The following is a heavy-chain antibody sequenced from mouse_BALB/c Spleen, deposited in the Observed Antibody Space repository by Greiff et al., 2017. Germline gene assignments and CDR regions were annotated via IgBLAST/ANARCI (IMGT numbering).Heavy chain of an antibody. CDR3: AREEGQLGFPFAY. CDR2: ISYSGST. CDR1: GYSITSDYA. D-gene: IGHD3-2*01. J-gene: IGHJ3*01. V-gene: IGHV3-2*02. Sequence: EVQLQESGPGLVKPSQSLSLTCTVTGYSITSDYAWNWIRQFPGNKLEWMGYISYSGSTSYNPSLKSRISITRDTSKNQFFLQLNSVTTEDTATYYCAREEGQLGFPFAYWGQGTLVTVSA.